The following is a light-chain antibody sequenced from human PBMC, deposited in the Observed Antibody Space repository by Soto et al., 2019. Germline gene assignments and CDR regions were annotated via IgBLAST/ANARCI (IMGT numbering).Light chain of an antibody. CDR1: SSDVGGYNY. V-gene: IGLV2-14*01. Sequence: QSALTQPASVSGSPGQSITISCTGTSSDVGGYNYVSWCQQHPGKAPKLIIYDVSNRPSGVSNRFSGSKSGNTASLSISGLQAEDEADCYCTSYTSSSTRVFGTGTKLTVL. CDR2: DVS. CDR3: TSYTSSSTRV. J-gene: IGLJ1*01.